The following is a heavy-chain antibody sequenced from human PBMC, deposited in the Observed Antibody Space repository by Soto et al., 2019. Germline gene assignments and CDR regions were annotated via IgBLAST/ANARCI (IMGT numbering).Heavy chain of an antibody. CDR3: APGSPYYYGSGGMWDS. CDR2: IHHSGAT. Sequence: QVRLQESGPGLVKPSGTLSLTCLVSGGSMSSPNWWTWVRQAPVKGLEWIAEIHHSGATNYSPSLKRRAVISIDKSNNQFSLQLTSVTAADTAVYYCAPGSPYYYGSGGMWDSWGRGALVTVSS. V-gene: IGHV4-4*02. CDR1: GGSMSSPNW. D-gene: IGHD3-10*01. J-gene: IGHJ4*02.